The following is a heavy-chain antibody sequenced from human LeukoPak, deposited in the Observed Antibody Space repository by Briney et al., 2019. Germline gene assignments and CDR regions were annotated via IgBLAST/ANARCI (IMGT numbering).Heavy chain of an antibody. J-gene: IGHJ4*02. CDR2: LYSGGTI. V-gene: IGHV3-53*01. CDR3: ARAPPVIQLWDY. CDR1: GFTFSSYA. Sequence: GGSLRLSCAASGFTFSSYAMSWVRQAPGKGLEWVSVLYSGGTIYYADSVKGRFTISRDNSKNTLYLQMNSLRAEDTAVYYCARAPPVIQLWDYWGQGTLVTVSS. D-gene: IGHD5-18*01.